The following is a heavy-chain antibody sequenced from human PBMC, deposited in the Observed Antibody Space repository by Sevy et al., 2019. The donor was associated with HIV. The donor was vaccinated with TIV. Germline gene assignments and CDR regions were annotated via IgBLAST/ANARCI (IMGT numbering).Heavy chain of an antibody. V-gene: IGHV3-30-3*01. CDR1: GFTFNTHA. Sequence: GGSLRLSCVASGFTFNTHAMHWVRQAPGKGLEWVALISYDGSHKYYAHYVKGRFTISRDDSKNTLSLQMNSLRPEDTAVYYCAREGGYSSAWSPGNYWGQGTLVTVSS. CDR2: ISYDGSHK. CDR3: AREGGYSSAWSPGNY. D-gene: IGHD6-19*01. J-gene: IGHJ4*02.